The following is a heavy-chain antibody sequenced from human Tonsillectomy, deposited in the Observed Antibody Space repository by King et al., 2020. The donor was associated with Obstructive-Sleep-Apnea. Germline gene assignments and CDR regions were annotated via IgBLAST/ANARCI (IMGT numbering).Heavy chain of an antibody. Sequence: VQLVESGGGLVQPGRSLRLSCAASGFTFDDYAMHWVRQAPGKGLEWVSGISWNSGSIGYADSVKGRFTISRDNAKNSLYLQMNSPRAEDTALYYCAKDKGSSGRRTYGMDVWGQGTTVTVSS. D-gene: IGHD6-19*01. CDR2: ISWNSGSI. CDR1: GFTFDDYA. V-gene: IGHV3-9*01. J-gene: IGHJ6*02. CDR3: AKDKGSSGRRTYGMDV.